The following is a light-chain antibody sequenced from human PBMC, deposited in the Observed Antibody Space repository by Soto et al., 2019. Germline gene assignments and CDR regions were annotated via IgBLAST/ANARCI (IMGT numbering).Light chain of an antibody. CDR2: GAS. CDR3: QQYNSWPLT. CDR1: QSVSSSY. J-gene: IGKJ4*01. Sequence: EIVLTQSPGTLSLSPGEGATLSCRASQSVSSSYIAWYQQRPGQTPSLLIYGASTRATGIPDRFSGSGSGTEFTLTISSLQSEDFAVYHCQQYNSWPLTFGGGTKVEIK. V-gene: IGKV3-20*01.